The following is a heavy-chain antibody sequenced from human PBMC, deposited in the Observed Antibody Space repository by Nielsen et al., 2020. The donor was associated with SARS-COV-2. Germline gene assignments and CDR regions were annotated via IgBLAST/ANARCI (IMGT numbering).Heavy chain of an antibody. CDR2: IYYSGST. CDR1: GGSISSYY. V-gene: IGHV4-59*01. CDR3: ARVTRITIFGVVTKYCYYYMDV. D-gene: IGHD3-3*01. J-gene: IGHJ6*03. Sequence: SETLSLTCTVSGGSISSYYWSWIRQPPGKGLEWIGYIYYSGSTNYNPSLKSRVTISVDTSKNQFSLKLSSVTAADTAVYYCARVTRITIFGVVTKYCYYYMDVWGKGTTVTVSS.